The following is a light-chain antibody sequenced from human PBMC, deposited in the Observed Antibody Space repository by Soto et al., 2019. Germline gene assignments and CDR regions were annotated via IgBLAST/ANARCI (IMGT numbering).Light chain of an antibody. CDR2: DVS. V-gene: IGLV2-11*01. Sequence: QSVLTQPRSVSGSPGQSVTISCTGASSDIGGYNYVSWYQQNPGKAPKLMIYDVSYRPSGVPYRFSGSKSGNTASLTISWLLAEDEADYYCCSYAGSYVYVFGTGTKLTVL. CDR1: SSDIGGYNY. CDR3: CSYAGSYVYV. J-gene: IGLJ1*01.